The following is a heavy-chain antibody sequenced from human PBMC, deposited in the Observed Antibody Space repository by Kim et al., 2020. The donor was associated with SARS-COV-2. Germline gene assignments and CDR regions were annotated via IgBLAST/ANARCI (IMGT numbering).Heavy chain of an antibody. CDR1: GGSISSYY. V-gene: IGHV4-59*13. Sequence: SETLSPTCTVSGGSISSYYWSWIRQPPGKGLEWIGYIYYSGSTNYNPSLKSRVTISVDTSKNQFSLKLSSVTAADTAVYYCARDGNYDFWSGSSSRGWFDPWGQGTLVTVSS. J-gene: IGHJ5*02. D-gene: IGHD3-3*01. CDR3: ARDGNYDFWSGSSSRGWFDP. CDR2: IYYSGST.